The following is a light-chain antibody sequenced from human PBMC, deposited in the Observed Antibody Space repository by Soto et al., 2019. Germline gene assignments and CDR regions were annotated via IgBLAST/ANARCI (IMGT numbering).Light chain of an antibody. Sequence: DIQMTQSPSSLSASVGDRVTITCRASQGISSFLAWFQQKPGKAPKSLIYDASTSQSGVSSRFSGSGSDTHFTLTISSLQPEDFATYYCQQYHSYPASFGQGTKVEIK. CDR3: QQYHSYPAS. CDR1: QGISSF. CDR2: DAS. V-gene: IGKV1-16*01. J-gene: IGKJ1*01.